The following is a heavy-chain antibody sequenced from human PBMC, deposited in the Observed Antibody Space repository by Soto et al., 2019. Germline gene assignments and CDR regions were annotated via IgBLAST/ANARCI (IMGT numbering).Heavy chain of an antibody. CDR1: GFTFSSYG. Sequence: QVQLVESGGGVVQSGMSLRLSCAASGFTFSSYGMHWVRQAPGKGLEWVAVISYDGSNKYYADSVKGRFTISRDSSKNTLYLEMNSLRPEDTAVYYCAKGEYYYGSGSPYYGMDVWGQGTTVNVSS. D-gene: IGHD3-10*01. CDR3: AKGEYYYGSGSPYYGMDV. J-gene: IGHJ6*02. CDR2: ISYDGSNK. V-gene: IGHV3-30*18.